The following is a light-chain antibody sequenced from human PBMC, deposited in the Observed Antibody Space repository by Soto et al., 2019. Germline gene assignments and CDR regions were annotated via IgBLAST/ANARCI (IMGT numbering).Light chain of an antibody. J-gene: IGKJ5*01. CDR3: QHYGPLPIT. CDR1: QDITNY. Sequence: DIQMNQSPSSLSASVGDRVPITCQASQDITNYLTWYQQKPGRAPRLLLYDASSLETGVPSRFSGSGSGTDFTLTISSLQPEDVETYYCQHYGPLPITFGQGARL. CDR2: DAS. V-gene: IGKV1-33*01.